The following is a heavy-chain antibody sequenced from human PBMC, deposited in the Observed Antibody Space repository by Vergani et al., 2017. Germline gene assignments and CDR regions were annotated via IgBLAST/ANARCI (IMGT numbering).Heavy chain of an antibody. CDR2: IHTGGST. D-gene: IGHD2-15*01. CDR1: GESIRSGSHY. CDR3: ARSRPYCTSGSCPAI. V-gene: IGHV4-61*02. J-gene: IGHJ4*02. Sequence: QVKLQESGPGLLKPSQTLSLTCTVSGESIRSGSHYWSWIRQPAGKGPEWIGQIHTGGSTDLNPSFKSRVSISVDTSKSQFSLKPNSVTVADTAVYYCARSRPYCTSGSCPAIWGQGTLVTVSS.